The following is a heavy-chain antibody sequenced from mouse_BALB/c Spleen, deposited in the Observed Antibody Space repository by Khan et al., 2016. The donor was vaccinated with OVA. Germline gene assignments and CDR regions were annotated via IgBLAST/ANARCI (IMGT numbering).Heavy chain of an antibody. CDR2: ISGDSHTI. J-gene: IGHJ2*01. Sequence: EVELVESGGDLVQPGGSRKLSCVASGFTFSSFGMHWIRQAPEKGLEWVAYISGDSHTIYYADTVQGRFTISRDNPKNTLFLQMTSLRSEDMAMYYCTRSYFNGYYFDQWGQGTTLTVSS. CDR1: GFTFSSFG. D-gene: IGHD1-1*01. V-gene: IGHV5-17*02. CDR3: TRSYFNGYYFDQ.